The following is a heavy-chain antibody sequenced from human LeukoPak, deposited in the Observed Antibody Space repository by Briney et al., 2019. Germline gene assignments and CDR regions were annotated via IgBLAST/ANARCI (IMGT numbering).Heavy chain of an antibody. J-gene: IGHJ5*02. D-gene: IGHD3-16*01. V-gene: IGHV4-59*01. CDR1: GASISGYY. Sequence: SETLSLTCTVSGASISGYYWNWIRQSPGKGLEWIAFIYDTGSSNYNPSLRSRVTISVDTSKNKFSLKLKSVTAADTALYYCAGNRNALGDVNWLDPWGQGTLVTVSS. CDR3: AGNRNALGDVNWLDP. CDR2: IYDTGSS.